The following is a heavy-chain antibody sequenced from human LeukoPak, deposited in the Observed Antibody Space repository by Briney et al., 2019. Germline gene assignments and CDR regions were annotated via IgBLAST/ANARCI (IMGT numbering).Heavy chain of an antibody. D-gene: IGHD3-9*01. CDR3: TKADSKFDWLLYPIDY. CDR2: IKSKTDGGTT. CDR1: GFTFSNAW. V-gene: IGHV3-15*01. J-gene: IGHJ4*02. Sequence: GGSLRLSCAASGFTFSNAWMSWVRQAPGKGLEWVGRIKSKTDGGTTDYAAPVKGRFTISRDDSKNTLYRQMNSLKTEDTAVYYCTKADSKFDWLLYPIDYWGQGTLVTVSS.